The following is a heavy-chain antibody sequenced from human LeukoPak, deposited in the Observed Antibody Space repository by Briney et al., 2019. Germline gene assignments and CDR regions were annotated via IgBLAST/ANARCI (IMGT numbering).Heavy chain of an antibody. CDR3: ARDSGPLFDP. J-gene: IGHJ5*02. CDR1: GFTFTSFT. CDR2: ISTSNTFI. D-gene: IGHD7-27*01. Sequence: GGSLRLSCAASGFTFTSFTVNWVRQAPGKGLEWVSSISTSNTFIYYADSVKGRFTISRDNANNSLYLQMNDLRVEDTAVYFCARDSGPLFDPWGHGTLVTVSS. V-gene: IGHV3-21*01.